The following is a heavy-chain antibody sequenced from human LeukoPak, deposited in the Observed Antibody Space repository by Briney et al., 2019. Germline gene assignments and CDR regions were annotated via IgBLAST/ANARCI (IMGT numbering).Heavy chain of an antibody. D-gene: IGHD2-8*01. V-gene: IGHV4-31*03. CDR1: GGSISSGGYY. CDR2: IYYSGST. J-gene: IGHJ6*02. Sequence: SETLSLTCTVSGGSISSGGYYWSWIRQHPGKGLEWIGYIYYSGSTYYNPSLKSRVTISVDTSKNQFSLKLSSVTAADTAVYYCARDSRPYCTNGVCYHSPPTVYGMDVWGQGTTVTVSS. CDR3: ARDSRPYCTNGVCYHSPPTVYGMDV.